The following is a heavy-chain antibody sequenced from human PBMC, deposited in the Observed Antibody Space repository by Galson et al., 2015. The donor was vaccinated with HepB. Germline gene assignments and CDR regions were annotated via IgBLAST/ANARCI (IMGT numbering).Heavy chain of an antibody. Sequence: SLRLSCAASRFTFTHYDIHWVRQAPGKGLEWVASISYVGRHKSCRDSVRGRFINSRDNDKNMVYLQMNSLRAEDTAVYYCARAARVDCGSTSCYTLGQPVDYWGQGTLVTVSS. J-gene: IGHJ4*02. V-gene: IGHV3-30*03. CDR1: RFTFTHYD. D-gene: IGHD2-2*02. CDR2: ISYVGRHK. CDR3: ARAARVDCGSTSCYTLGQPVDY.